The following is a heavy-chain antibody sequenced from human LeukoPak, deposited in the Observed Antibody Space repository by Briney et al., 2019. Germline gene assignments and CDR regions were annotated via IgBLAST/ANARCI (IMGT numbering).Heavy chain of an antibody. CDR2: IYYSGST. J-gene: IGHJ3*02. CDR3: ARHWPQGNAFDI. V-gene: IGHV4-59*08. CDR1: GGSITSFY. Sequence: SETLSLTCTVSGGSITSFYWSWLRQPPGKGLEWIGYIYYSGSTNYNPSLKSRVTISVDTSKNQFSLKLSSVTAADTAVYYCARHWPQGNAFDIWGQGTMVTVSS.